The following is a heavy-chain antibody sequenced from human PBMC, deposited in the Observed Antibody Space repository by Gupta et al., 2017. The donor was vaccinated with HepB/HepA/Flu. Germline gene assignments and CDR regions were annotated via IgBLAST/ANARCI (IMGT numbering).Heavy chain of an antibody. D-gene: IGHD2-2*01. CDR2: IYYRGST. Sequence: QLQLQESGPGLVKPSETLSLTCTVSGGSIPRRRNYWGWIRQPPGKGLEWIGSIYYRGSTYYNPSLKSGVTISVDTSKNQFSLKLSSVTAADTAVYDCARIGYCSSTSCYLDAYYFHYWGQGTLVTVSS. V-gene: IGHV4-39*01. CDR1: GGSIPRRRNY. J-gene: IGHJ4*02. CDR3: ARIGYCSSTSCYLDAYYFHY.